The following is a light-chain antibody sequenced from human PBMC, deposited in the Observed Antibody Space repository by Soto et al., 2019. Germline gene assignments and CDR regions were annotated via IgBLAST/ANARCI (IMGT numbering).Light chain of an antibody. J-gene: IGKJ1*01. Sequence: DILMTQSPSTLSASVGDRVTITCRASQSMSRLLAWYQQKPGKAPKVLIYKASSLESGVPSRFSGRGSGTEFTLTTRCLPPSDFATSYCQHYNTYPWTFCPETNVDIK. V-gene: IGKV1-5*03. CDR2: KAS. CDR3: QHYNTYPWT. CDR1: QSMSRL.